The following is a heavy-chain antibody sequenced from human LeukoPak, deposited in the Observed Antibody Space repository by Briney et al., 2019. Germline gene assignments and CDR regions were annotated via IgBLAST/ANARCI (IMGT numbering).Heavy chain of an antibody. D-gene: IGHD3-16*02. CDR2: IKSKTDGGTT. J-gene: IGHJ5*02. CDR1: GFTFNNAW. V-gene: IGHV3-15*01. Sequence: GSLRLSFAASGFTFNNAWMNWVRQAPGKGLEWVGRIKSKTDGGTTDYAAPVKGRFTISRDDSKNTLYLQMNSLKIEDTAMYYCTTPFFVVPSSWGEGTLVTVSS. CDR3: TTPFFVVPSS.